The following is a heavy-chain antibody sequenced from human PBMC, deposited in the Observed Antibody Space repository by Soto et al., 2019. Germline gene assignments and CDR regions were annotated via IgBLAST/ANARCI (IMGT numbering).Heavy chain of an antibody. CDR1: GFTLSDYA. J-gene: IGHJ4*02. CDR3: ARGVPVIILYYFDY. Sequence: LRLSCTASGFTLSDYAVGWFRQAPGKGLGWVGFIRSKAYGATTEYAASVKGRFTVSRDDSENIAYLQMDSLKTEDTAVYFCARGVPVIILYYFDYWAQGNLVTVSS. D-gene: IGHD3-22*01. V-gene: IGHV3-49*03. CDR2: IRSKAYGATT.